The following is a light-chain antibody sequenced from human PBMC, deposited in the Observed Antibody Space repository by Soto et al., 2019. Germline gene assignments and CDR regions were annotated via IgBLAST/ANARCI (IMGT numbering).Light chain of an antibody. Sequence: DIVMPQSPLSLPVTPGEPASISCRSSQSLLHSNGYNYLDWYLQKPGQSPQLLIYLGSNRASGVPDRFSGSAAGTDFTLKSSRVEAEDVGVYYCMQALQTPRTFGQGTKVEIK. CDR2: LGS. CDR3: MQALQTPRT. V-gene: IGKV2-28*01. CDR1: QSLLHSNGYNY. J-gene: IGKJ1*01.